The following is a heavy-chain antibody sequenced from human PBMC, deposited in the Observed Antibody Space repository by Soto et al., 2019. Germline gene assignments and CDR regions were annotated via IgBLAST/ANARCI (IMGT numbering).Heavy chain of an antibody. Sequence: QVQLVQSGAEVKKPGASVKVSCKASGYTFTGHYMHWVRQAPGQGLEWMGWVNPNGGGTILPQKFQGRVTLTRDTSISTAYMELTTLKSDDTAVYYCARGGAAWTYYYYGMDVWGQGTTVTVPS. J-gene: IGHJ6*02. D-gene: IGHD6-25*01. CDR1: GYTFTGHY. CDR2: VNPNGGGT. V-gene: IGHV1-2*02. CDR3: ARGGAAWTYYYYGMDV.